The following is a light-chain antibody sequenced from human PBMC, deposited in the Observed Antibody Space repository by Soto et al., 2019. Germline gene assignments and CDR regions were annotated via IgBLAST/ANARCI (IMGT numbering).Light chain of an antibody. V-gene: IGKV3-11*01. CDR2: DAS. CDR1: QSVNDY. J-gene: IGKJ4*01. Sequence: ESVLTQSQSTLSLSPGPRATLSCRASQSVNDYLAWYQQKHGQAPRLVIYDASTRATGVPARFSGSGSGTDFNLTISSLETEDFAVYYCQQRINWPLTFGGGTKVDIK. CDR3: QQRINWPLT.